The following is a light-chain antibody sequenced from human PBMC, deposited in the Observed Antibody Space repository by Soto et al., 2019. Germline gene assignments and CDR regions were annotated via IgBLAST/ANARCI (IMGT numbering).Light chain of an antibody. CDR3: LQDYNYPRT. Sequence: AIQLTQSPSSLSASVGDRVTITCRASQGISSYLGWYQQKPGKAPNLLIYDASTLHSGVPSRFSGGGSGTDLTITISSLQPEDFATYYCLQDYNYPRTFGQGTKVDIK. CDR1: QGISSY. V-gene: IGKV1-6*01. J-gene: IGKJ1*01. CDR2: DAS.